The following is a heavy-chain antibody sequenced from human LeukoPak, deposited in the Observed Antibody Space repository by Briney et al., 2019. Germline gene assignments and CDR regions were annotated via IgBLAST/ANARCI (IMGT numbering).Heavy chain of an antibody. D-gene: IGHD1-1*01. CDR2: MYYSGST. CDR1: GGSINSYY. Sequence: PSETLSLTCSVSGGSINSYYWSWIRQPPGKGLEWIGYMYYSGSTHCNPSLESRVTISIDTSKKQLSLKLTSVTAADTAVYYCARDRRESTKPNDASDIWGQGTMVTVSS. CDR3: ARDRRESTKPNDASDI. J-gene: IGHJ3*02. V-gene: IGHV4-59*01.